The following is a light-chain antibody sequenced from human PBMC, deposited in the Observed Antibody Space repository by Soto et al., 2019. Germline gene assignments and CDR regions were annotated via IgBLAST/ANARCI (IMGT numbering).Light chain of an antibody. CDR3: ASYAGSNKV. Sequence: QSALTQPPSASGSPGQSVTISCTGTSSDVGGYNYVSWYQQHPGKAPKLMIYEVTKRPSGVPDRFSGSKSGNTASLTVFGLLAEDEADYYCASYAGSNKVFGTGTKLTV. V-gene: IGLV2-8*01. CDR2: EVT. J-gene: IGLJ1*01. CDR1: SSDVGGYNY.